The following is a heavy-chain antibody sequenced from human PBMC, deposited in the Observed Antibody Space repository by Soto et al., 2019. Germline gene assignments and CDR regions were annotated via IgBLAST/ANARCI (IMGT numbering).Heavy chain of an antibody. D-gene: IGHD1-7*01. Sequence: QVQLVQSGAEVKKPGASVKVSCKASGYTFTGYYMHWVRQAPGQGLEWMGWIKPNSGGTNYAQKFQGWVTMTRDTSISTAYMELSRLRSDDTAVYYCARERITGTQGYAFDIWGQGTMVTVSS. J-gene: IGHJ3*02. CDR1: GYTFTGYY. CDR2: IKPNSGGT. V-gene: IGHV1-2*04. CDR3: ARERITGTQGYAFDI.